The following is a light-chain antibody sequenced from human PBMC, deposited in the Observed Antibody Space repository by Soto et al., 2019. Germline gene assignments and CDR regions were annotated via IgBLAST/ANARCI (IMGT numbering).Light chain of an antibody. CDR2: EVT. J-gene: IGLJ3*02. CDR3: CSYAGSSSLV. V-gene: IGLV2-23*02. CDR1: SSDVGSYNV. Sequence: QSALTQPASVSGAPGQSITISCTGTSSDVGSYNVVSWYQQYPGKAPKLMIYEVTKRPSGVSHRFSGSKSGNTASLTISGLQAEDEAAYYCCSYAGSSSLVFGVGTKLTVL.